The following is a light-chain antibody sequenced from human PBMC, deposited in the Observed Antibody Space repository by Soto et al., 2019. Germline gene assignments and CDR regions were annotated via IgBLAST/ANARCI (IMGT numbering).Light chain of an antibody. CDR3: SSYTSDSSYV. CDR1: SSDVGLYDY. V-gene: IGLV2-14*01. CDR2: AVS. J-gene: IGLJ1*01. Sequence: LTQPASVXVSPGQSSTISCTGTSSDVGLYDYVSWYQQHPGKAPQLMIYAVSNRPSGVSNRFSASKSGKTASLFISGIQAEDEADYYCSSYTSDSSYVFGSGTKVTVL.